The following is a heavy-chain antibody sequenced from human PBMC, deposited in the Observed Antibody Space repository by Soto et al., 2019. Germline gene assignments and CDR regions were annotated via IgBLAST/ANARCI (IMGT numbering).Heavy chain of an antibody. CDR2: ISAYNGNT. D-gene: IGHD4-17*01. CDR3: ARDTVTTSVPGGDYYYYYGMDV. CDR1: GYTFTSYG. Sequence: ASVKVSCKASGYTFTSYGISWVRQAPGQGLEWMGWISAYNGNTNYAQKLQGRVTMTTDTSTSTAYMELRSLRSDDTAVYYCARDTVTTSVPGGDYYYYYGMDVWGQGTTVTVSS. J-gene: IGHJ6*02. V-gene: IGHV1-18*01.